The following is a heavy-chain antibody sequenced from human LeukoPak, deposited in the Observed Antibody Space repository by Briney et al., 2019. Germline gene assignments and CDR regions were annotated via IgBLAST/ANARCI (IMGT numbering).Heavy chain of an antibody. Sequence: GGSLRLSCAASGFTVSSNYMSWVRQAPGKGLEWVSVIYSGGSTYYADSVKGRFTISRDNSKNTLYLQMNSLRAEDTAVYYCAREKGIAARAWFDPWGQGTLVTVSS. CDR3: AREKGIAARAWFDP. D-gene: IGHD6-6*01. CDR1: GFTVSSNY. V-gene: IGHV3-66*02. J-gene: IGHJ5*02. CDR2: IYSGGST.